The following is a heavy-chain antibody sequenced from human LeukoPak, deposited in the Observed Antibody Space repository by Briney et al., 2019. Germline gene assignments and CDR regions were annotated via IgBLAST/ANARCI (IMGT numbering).Heavy chain of an antibody. CDR2: INSDGSST. V-gene: IGHV3-74*01. Sequence: GGSLRLSCAASGFTFSTYWMHWVRQAPGKGLVWVSRINSDGSSTSYADSVRGRFTISRDNAKNTLYLQMNSLRAEDTAVYYCAKAGDYGDSYFDYWGQGTLVTVSS. J-gene: IGHJ4*02. CDR1: GFTFSTYW. CDR3: AKAGDYGDSYFDY. D-gene: IGHD4-17*01.